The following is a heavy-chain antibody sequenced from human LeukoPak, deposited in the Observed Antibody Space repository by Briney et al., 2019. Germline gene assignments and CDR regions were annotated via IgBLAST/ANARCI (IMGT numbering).Heavy chain of an antibody. V-gene: IGHV3-9*01. CDR1: GFTFDDYA. Sequence: GGSLRLSCAASGFTFDDYAMHWVRQAPGKGREWVSGISWNSGNIGYADSVKGRFTISRDNAKNSLFLQMNSLRAEDTAVYYCVRWIASGSGIYWYFDVWGRGTLVTVSS. CDR3: VRWIASGSGIYWYFDV. J-gene: IGHJ2*01. D-gene: IGHD1-26*01. CDR2: ISWNSGNI.